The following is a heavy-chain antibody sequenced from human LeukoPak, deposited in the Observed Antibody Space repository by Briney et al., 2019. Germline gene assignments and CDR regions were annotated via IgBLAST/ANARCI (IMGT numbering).Heavy chain of an antibody. CDR2: IDRSGSN. V-gene: IGHV4-34*01. D-gene: IGHD3-22*01. CDR3: ARRPGNYYDSSGHDY. J-gene: IGHJ4*02. Sequence: SETLSLTCAVDGRFLSGYYWSWIRHPPGRGRERIEEIDRSGSNNYYPSLKSRVNISVDTSKNQFALKLSSVTAADTAVYYCARRPGNYYDSSGHDYWGQGTLVTVS. CDR1: GRFLSGYY.